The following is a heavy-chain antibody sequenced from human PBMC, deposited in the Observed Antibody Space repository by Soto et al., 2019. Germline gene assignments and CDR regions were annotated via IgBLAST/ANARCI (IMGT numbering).Heavy chain of an antibody. V-gene: IGHV3-23*01. J-gene: IGHJ6*02. CDR1: GFIFSSSA. Sequence: EVHLLDSGGGLVQPGGALRLSCSASGFIFSSSAMNWVRQAPGKGLEWVSAISGSGGSIYYADSVKGRFTISRDNSKTTLYLEMDRLRAEDTAVYYCAKGGGDSLRYGMDVWGQGSTVTVSS. CDR3: AKGGGDSLRYGMDV. CDR2: ISGSGGSI. D-gene: IGHD2-21*02.